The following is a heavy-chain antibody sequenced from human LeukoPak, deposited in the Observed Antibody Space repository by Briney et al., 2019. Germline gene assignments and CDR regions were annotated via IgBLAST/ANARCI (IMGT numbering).Heavy chain of an antibody. Sequence: SETLSLTCTVSGGSISSSSYYWGWIRQPPGRGLEWIGSIYYSGSTYYNPSLKSRVTISVDTSKNQFSLKLSSVTAADTAVYYCARRIYGSGSHGAFDIWGQGTMVTVSS. V-gene: IGHV4-39*01. CDR3: ARRIYGSGSHGAFDI. J-gene: IGHJ3*02. CDR1: GGSISSSSYY. CDR2: IYYSGST. D-gene: IGHD3-10*01.